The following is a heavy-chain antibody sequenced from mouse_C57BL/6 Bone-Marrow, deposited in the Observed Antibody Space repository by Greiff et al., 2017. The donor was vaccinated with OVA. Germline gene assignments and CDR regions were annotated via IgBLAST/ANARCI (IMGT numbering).Heavy chain of an antibody. CDR1: GYTFTSYW. D-gene: IGHD1-1*01. Sequence: VQLQQSGTVLARPGASVKMSCKTSGYTFTSYWMHWVKQRPGQGLEWIGAIYPGNSDTSYNQKFKGKAKLTAVTSASTAYMELSSLTNEDSAVYYCTRSHYYGSSYGGGDYWGQGTTLTVSS. CDR2: IYPGNSDT. V-gene: IGHV1-5*01. J-gene: IGHJ2*01. CDR3: TRSHYYGSSYGGGDY.